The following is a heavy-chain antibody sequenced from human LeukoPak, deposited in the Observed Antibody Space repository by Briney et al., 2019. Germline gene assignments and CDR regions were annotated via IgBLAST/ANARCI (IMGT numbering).Heavy chain of an antibody. V-gene: IGHV3-30*02. Sequence: PGGSLRLSCAASGFTFSSYGMHWVRQARGKGLEWVAFIRYDGSNKYYADSVKGRFTISRDNSKNTLYLQMNSLRAEDTAVYYCAKAGNSYYYYYMDVWGKGTTVTVSS. CDR2: IRYDGSNK. J-gene: IGHJ6*03. CDR3: AKAGNSYYYYYMDV. CDR1: GFTFSSYG. D-gene: IGHD4-23*01.